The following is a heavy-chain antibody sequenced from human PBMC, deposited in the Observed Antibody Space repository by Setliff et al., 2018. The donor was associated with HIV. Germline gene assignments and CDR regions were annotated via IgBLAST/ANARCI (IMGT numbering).Heavy chain of an antibody. CDR1: GGSISSRNHY. V-gene: IGHV4-39*01. D-gene: IGHD6-19*01. J-gene: IGHJ3*02. Sequence: SETLSLTCTVSGGSISSRNHYWGWIRQPPGKGLEWIGSIYYTGVTYYNPSLRSRVTISVDTSKKQFSLNLSSVTAADTAVYYCASGQWLEHAFDIWGQGTVGTVSS. CDR3: ASGQWLEHAFDI. CDR2: IYYTGVT.